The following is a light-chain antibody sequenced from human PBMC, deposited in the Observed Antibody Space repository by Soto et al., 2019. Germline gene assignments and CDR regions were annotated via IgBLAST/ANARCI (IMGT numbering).Light chain of an antibody. J-gene: IGLJ3*02. CDR2: STN. V-gene: IGLV8-61*01. CDR3: VLYMGSGIGV. CDR1: SGSVSTSYY. Sequence: QTVVTQEPSFSVSPGGTVTLTCGLSSGSVSTSYYPSWYQQTPGQAPRTLIYSTNTRSSGVPDRFSGSILGNKAALTITGAQADDESDYCCVLYMGSGIGVFGGGTKVTVL.